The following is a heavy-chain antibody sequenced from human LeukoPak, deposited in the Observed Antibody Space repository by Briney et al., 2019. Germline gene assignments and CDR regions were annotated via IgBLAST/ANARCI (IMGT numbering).Heavy chain of an antibody. D-gene: IGHD1-26*01. V-gene: IGHV3-30*04. CDR1: GFTFSSYA. Sequence: GGSLRLSCAASGFTFSSYAMHWVRQVPGKGLEWVAAISYDGSKKYYADSVKGRFTISRDDSKNTLYLQMNSLRVEDTAVYYCARPGGSYGSRSFDYWGQGTLVTVSS. J-gene: IGHJ4*02. CDR2: ISYDGSKK. CDR3: ARPGGSYGSRSFDY.